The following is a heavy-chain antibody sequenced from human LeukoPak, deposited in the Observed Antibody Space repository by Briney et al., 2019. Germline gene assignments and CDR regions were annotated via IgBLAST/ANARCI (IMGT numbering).Heavy chain of an antibody. J-gene: IGHJ6*02. V-gene: IGHV3-74*03. CDR3: TRDRFYAMDA. Sequence: GGSLRLSCVASGVTSRNSWMHWVRQAPGKGLEWVSRITIDGSSTTYADSVKGRFTISRGSAKNTLYLQMNSLRAEDTAVYYCTRDRFYAMDAWGQGTTVTVSS. CDR1: GVTSRNSW. CDR2: ITIDGSST.